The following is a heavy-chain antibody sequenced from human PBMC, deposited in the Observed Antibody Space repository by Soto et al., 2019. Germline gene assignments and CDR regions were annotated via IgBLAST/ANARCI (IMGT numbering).Heavy chain of an antibody. V-gene: IGHV1-46*03. J-gene: IGHJ1*01. D-gene: IGHD2-15*01. Sequence: QVQLVQSGAEVKKPGASVKVSCKASGYTFTSYYMHWVRQAPGQGLEWIGIINHSGGSTSYAQKFQGRVTMTRDTSTSTVYMELSSLRSEDTAVYYCARGSGYCSGGSCESEYFQHWGQGTLVTVSS. CDR2: INHSGGST. CDR3: ARGSGYCSGGSCESEYFQH. CDR1: GYTFTSYY.